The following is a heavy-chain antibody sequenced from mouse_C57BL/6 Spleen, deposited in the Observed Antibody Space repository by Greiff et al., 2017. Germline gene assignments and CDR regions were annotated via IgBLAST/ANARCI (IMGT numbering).Heavy chain of an antibody. J-gene: IGHJ4*01. CDR1: GYTFTSYW. D-gene: IGHD1-1*01. Sequence: QVQLQQPGAELVMPGASVKLSCKASGYTFTSYWMHWVKQRPGQGLEWIGEIDPSDSYTNYNQKFKGKSTLTLDKSSSTAYMQLSSLTSEDSAVYYCARGPGLRYAMDYWGQGTSVTVSS. CDR2: IDPSDSYT. V-gene: IGHV1-69*01. CDR3: ARGPGLRYAMDY.